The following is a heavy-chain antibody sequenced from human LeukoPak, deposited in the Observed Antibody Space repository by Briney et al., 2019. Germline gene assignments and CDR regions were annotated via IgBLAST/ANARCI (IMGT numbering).Heavy chain of an antibody. CDR3: ARRVGMWFGERAYYYNYMDV. V-gene: IGHV4-34*01. D-gene: IGHD3-10*01. CDR2: INHRRST. J-gene: IGHJ6*03. CDR1: GGSFSGYY. Sequence: SETLSLTCAVYGGSFSGYYWTWIRQPPGKGLEWIGEINHRRSTKYSPSLKSRVTISVDTSKNQFSLRLSSVTAADTAAYYCARRVGMWFGERAYYYNYMDVWGKGTTVTISS.